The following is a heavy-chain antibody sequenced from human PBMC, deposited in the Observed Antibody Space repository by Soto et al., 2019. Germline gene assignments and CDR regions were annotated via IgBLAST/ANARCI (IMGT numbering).Heavy chain of an antibody. J-gene: IGHJ4*02. CDR1: GYNFAGYW. CDR3: ARGGVSTRTFDY. V-gene: IGHV5-51*01. CDR2: IYPSDSDT. Sequence: GESLKISCKGSGYNFAGYWIAWVRQMPGKGLELMGMIYPSDSDTRYRPTFQGQVTISADQSISSAYLQWSSLRASDTPMYYCARGGVSTRTFDYWGQGTPVTVSS. D-gene: IGHD3-3*01.